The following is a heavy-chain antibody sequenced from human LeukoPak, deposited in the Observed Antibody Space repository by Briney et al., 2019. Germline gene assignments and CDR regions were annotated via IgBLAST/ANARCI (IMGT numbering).Heavy chain of an antibody. Sequence: PGRSLRLSCAASGFTFSSYGMHWVRQAPGKGQEWVAVISYDGSNKYYADSVKGRFTISRDNSKNTLYLQMNSLRAEDTAVYYCATDTWWFDPWGQGTLVTVSS. CDR2: ISYDGSNK. CDR3: ATDTWWFDP. CDR1: GFTFSSYG. J-gene: IGHJ5*02. V-gene: IGHV3-30*03. D-gene: IGHD5-18*01.